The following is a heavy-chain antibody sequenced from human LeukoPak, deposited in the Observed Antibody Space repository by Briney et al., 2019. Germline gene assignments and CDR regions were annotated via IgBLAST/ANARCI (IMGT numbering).Heavy chain of an antibody. V-gene: IGHV4-34*01. Sequence: PSETLSLTCAVYGGSFSGYYWSWIRQPPGKGLEWIGEINHSGSTNYNPSLKSRVTISVDTSKNQFSLKLSSVTAADTAVYYCARGLKGYYDSSGYEPEVGYWGQGTLVTVSS. CDR2: INHSGST. CDR1: GGSFSGYY. J-gene: IGHJ4*02. D-gene: IGHD3-22*01. CDR3: ARGLKGYYDSSGYEPEVGY.